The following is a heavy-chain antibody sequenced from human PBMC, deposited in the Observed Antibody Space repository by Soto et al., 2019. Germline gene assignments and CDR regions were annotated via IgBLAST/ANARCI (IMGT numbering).Heavy chain of an antibody. V-gene: IGHV1-46*01. CDR1: GYTFTSYY. Sequence: QVQLVQSGAEVKKPGASVKVSCKASGYTFTSYYMHWVRQAPGQGLEWMGIINPSGGSTSYAQKSQGRVTMTGDTSTSTVYMELSSLRSEDTAVYYCAGDSGGYYYDWFDPWGQGTLVTVSS. CDR3: AGDSGGYYYDWFDP. CDR2: INPSGGST. J-gene: IGHJ5*02. D-gene: IGHD3-22*01.